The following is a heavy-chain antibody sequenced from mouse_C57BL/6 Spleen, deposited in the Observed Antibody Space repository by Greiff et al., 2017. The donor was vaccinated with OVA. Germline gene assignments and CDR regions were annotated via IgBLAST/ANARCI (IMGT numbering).Heavy chain of an antibody. Sequence: VQLQQSGAALVRPGASVPLSCTASGYTFTDYEMPLVKQTPVHGLEWIRALDPETGGTAYTQKFKGKSILTEDKSSRTAYMELRSLTSEDSAVYYCTGVRWFAYWGQGTLVTVSA. CDR1: GYTFTDYE. V-gene: IGHV1-15*01. CDR3: TGVRWFAY. D-gene: IGHD2-14*01. J-gene: IGHJ3*01. CDR2: LDPETGGT.